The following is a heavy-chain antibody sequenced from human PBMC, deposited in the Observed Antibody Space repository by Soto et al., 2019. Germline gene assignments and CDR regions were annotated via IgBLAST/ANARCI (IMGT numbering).Heavy chain of an antibody. CDR3: ARGIATGPLDP. J-gene: IGHJ5*02. D-gene: IGHD2-15*01. V-gene: IGHV1-3*01. CDR2: INPDNGNT. CDR1: GYTFTRYT. Sequence: ASVKVSCKASGYTFTRYTMNWVRQAPGQRLEWMGWINPDNGNTKSSQKFQDRVIITRDTSASTAYMDLSSLRSEDTAVYYCARGIATGPLDPWGQGTLGTVSS.